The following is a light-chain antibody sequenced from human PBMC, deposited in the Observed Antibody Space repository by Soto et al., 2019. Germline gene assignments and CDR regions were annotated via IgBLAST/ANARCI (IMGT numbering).Light chain of an antibody. Sequence: EIVLTQSPGTLSLSPGERATLSCRASQSVSSSYLAWYQQRPGQAPRLLIYGASGRATGVPDRFSGGGSGTDFTLTISRLEPEDFALYYCQRYGSSPPITFGQGTRLEIK. CDR3: QRYGSSPPIT. CDR1: QSVSSSY. V-gene: IGKV3-20*01. J-gene: IGKJ5*01. CDR2: GAS.